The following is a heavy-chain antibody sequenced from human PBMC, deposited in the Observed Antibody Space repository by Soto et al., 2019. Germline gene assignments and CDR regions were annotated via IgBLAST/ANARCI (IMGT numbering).Heavy chain of an antibody. CDR1: GGSISSYY. Sequence: SETLSLTCTVSGGSISSYYWSWIRQPPGKGLEWIGYIYYSGSTNYNPSLKSRVTISVDTSKNQFSLKLSSVTAADTAVYYCAREITGALNWFDPWGQGTLVTVSS. CDR2: IYYSGST. CDR3: AREITGALNWFDP. V-gene: IGHV4-59*01. J-gene: IGHJ5*02. D-gene: IGHD1-20*01.